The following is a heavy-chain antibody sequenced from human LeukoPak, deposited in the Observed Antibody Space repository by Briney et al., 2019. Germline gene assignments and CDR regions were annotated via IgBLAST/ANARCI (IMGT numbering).Heavy chain of an antibody. V-gene: IGHV3-33*01. D-gene: IGHD3-10*01. CDR2: IWHDGSNK. CDR1: GFTFDTFG. Sequence: GGSLRLSCAASGFTFDTFGMYWVRQAPGKGLEWVAVIWHDGSNKYYADSVKGRFTISRDNSKNTLYLQMNSLRVEDTAVYYCTRGGGRGVDYWGQGTLVTVSS. CDR3: TRGGGRGVDY. J-gene: IGHJ4*02.